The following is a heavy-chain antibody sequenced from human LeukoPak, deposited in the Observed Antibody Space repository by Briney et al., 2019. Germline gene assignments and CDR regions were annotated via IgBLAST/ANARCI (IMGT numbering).Heavy chain of an antibody. J-gene: IGHJ4*02. CDR1: GGTFSSYA. D-gene: IGHD3-9*01. Sequence: ASVKVSCKASGGTFSSYAISWVRQAPGQGLEWMGGIIPIFGTANYAQKFQGRVTITTDESTSTAFMELSSLRSEDTAVYYCASGYDILTGYSRGYYFDYWGQGPLVTVSS. CDR3: ASGYDILTGYSRGYYFDY. CDR2: IIPIFGTA. V-gene: IGHV1-69*05.